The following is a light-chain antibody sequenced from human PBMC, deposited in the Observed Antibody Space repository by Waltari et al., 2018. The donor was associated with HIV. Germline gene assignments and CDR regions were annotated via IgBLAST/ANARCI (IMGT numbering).Light chain of an antibody. Sequence: QSELTQPPSVSGTPGQRVTISCSGSSSNIGSNSVHWYQQLPGTAPKLLISRNNQRPSGVPDRFSGSKSGTSASLAISGLRAEDEADYFCAASDDSLSGWLFGGGTKLTVL. J-gene: IGLJ3*02. CDR1: SSNIGSNS. CDR3: AASDDSLSGWL. CDR2: RNN. V-gene: IGLV1-47*01.